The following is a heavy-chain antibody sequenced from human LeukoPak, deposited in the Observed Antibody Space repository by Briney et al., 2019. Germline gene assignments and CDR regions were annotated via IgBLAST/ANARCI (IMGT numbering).Heavy chain of an antibody. V-gene: IGHV4-59*01. Sequence: PSETLSLTCTVSGGSISSYYWSWIRQPPGKGLEWIGYIYYSGSTNYNPSLKSRVTISVDTSKNQFSLKLSSVTAADTAVYYCARGSWYRGSYDAFDIWGQGTMVTVSS. J-gene: IGHJ3*02. CDR2: IYYSGST. D-gene: IGHD6-13*01. CDR3: ARGSWYRGSYDAFDI. CDR1: GGSISSYY.